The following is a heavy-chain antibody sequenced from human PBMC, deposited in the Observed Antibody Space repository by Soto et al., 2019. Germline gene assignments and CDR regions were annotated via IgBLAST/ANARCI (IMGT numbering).Heavy chain of an antibody. V-gene: IGHV4-4*02. J-gene: IGHJ6*02. Sequence: PSETLSLTCAVSGGSISSSNWWSWVRQPPGKGLEWIGEIYHSGSTNYNPSLKSRVTISVDKSKNQFSLKLSSVTAADTAVYYCARIWFGELLPAYYYYYGMDVWGQGTTVTVSS. D-gene: IGHD3-10*01. CDR1: GGSISSSNW. CDR2: IYHSGST. CDR3: ARIWFGELLPAYYYYYGMDV.